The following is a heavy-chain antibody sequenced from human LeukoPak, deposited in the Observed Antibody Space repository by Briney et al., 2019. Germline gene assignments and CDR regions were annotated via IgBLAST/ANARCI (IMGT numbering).Heavy chain of an antibody. CDR3: ATDSKWSITTFDY. CDR1: GYTFTSYA. J-gene: IGHJ4*02. Sequence: ASVKVSCKASGYTFTSYAMNWVQQAPGQGLEWMGWINTNTGNPTYAQGFTGRFVFSLDTSVSTAYLQISSLKAEDTAVYYCATDSKWSITTFDYWGQGTLVTVSS. CDR2: INTNTGNP. V-gene: IGHV7-4-1*02. D-gene: IGHD1-1*01.